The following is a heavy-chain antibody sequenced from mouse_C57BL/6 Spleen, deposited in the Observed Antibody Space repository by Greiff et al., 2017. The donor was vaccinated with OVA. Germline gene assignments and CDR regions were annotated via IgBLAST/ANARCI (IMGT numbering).Heavy chain of an antibody. CDR3: ARGSNYDYFDY. CDR1: GYTFTDYN. CDR2: ITPNNGGT. Sequence: VQLQQSGPELVKPGASVKIPCKASGYTFTDYNMDWVKQSHGKSLEWIGDITPNNGGTIYNQKFKGKATLTVDKSSSTAYMELRSLTSEDTAVYYCARGSNYDYFDYWGQGTTLTVSS. D-gene: IGHD2-5*01. V-gene: IGHV1-18*01. J-gene: IGHJ2*01.